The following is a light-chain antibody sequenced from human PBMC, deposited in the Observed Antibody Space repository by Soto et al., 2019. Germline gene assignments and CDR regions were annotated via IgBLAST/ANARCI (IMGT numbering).Light chain of an antibody. CDR3: QHYGSSPPMYT. CDR2: GAS. J-gene: IGKJ2*01. CDR1: QSVSSNY. V-gene: IGKV3-20*01. Sequence: EIVLTKSPGTLSLSPGERATLSCRASQSVSSNYLAWYQQKPGQAPRLLIYGASSRATGISDRFSGSGSGTDFTLTISGVEPEDFAVYYCQHYGSSPPMYTFGQGTKLEIK.